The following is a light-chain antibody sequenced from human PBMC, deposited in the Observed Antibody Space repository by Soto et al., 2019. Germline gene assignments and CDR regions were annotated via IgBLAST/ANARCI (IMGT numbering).Light chain of an antibody. Sequence: QSALTQPASVSGSPGQSITISCTGTNSDVGGYSHVSWYQQHPGKAPKLIIFEVSNRPSGFSNHFSGSKSGNTASLTISGLQAEDEADYYCSSYTSSNTYVFGSGTKLTVL. CDR3: SSYTSSNTYV. CDR2: EVS. CDR1: NSDVGGYSH. J-gene: IGLJ1*01. V-gene: IGLV2-14*01.